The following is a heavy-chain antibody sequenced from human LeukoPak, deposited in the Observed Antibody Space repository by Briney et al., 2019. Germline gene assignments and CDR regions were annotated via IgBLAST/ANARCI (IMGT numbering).Heavy chain of an antibody. V-gene: IGHV3-9*01. Sequence: GGSLRLFCAASGFTFDDYAMHWVRQAPGKGLEWVSGISWNSGSIGYADSVKGRFTISRDNAKNSLYLQMNSLRAEDTALYYCAKGTTGYSSSSYGLDVWGQGTTVTVSS. CDR1: GFTFDDYA. J-gene: IGHJ6*02. CDR3: AKGTTGYSSSSYGLDV. D-gene: IGHD6-13*01. CDR2: ISWNSGSI.